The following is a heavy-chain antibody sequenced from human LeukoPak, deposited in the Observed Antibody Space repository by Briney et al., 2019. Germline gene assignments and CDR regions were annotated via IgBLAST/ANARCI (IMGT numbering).Heavy chain of an antibody. D-gene: IGHD6-13*01. CDR1: GGSINSSYYY. Sequence: SETLSLTCTVSGGSINSSYYYWGWIRQPPGKGLEWIGSIYYSGSTYYNPSLRSRVTISVDTSNNQFSLKLTSVTAADTAVYYCARHYSSSWYSAFHIWGQGTMVTVSS. V-gene: IGHV4-39*01. CDR3: ARHYSSSWYSAFHI. J-gene: IGHJ3*02. CDR2: IYYSGST.